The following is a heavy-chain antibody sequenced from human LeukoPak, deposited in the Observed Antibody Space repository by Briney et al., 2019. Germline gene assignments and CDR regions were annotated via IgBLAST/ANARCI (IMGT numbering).Heavy chain of an antibody. CDR2: IGTAGDT. Sequence: GGSLRLSCTASGFTFSSHDMHWVRQATGKGLEWVSTIGTAGDTYYPGSVKGRFTISRENAKNSLYLQMNILKAGDTAVYYCARGSSSSYSDNWYGSEYFRHWGQGTLVTVSS. D-gene: IGHD1-1*01. V-gene: IGHV3-13*01. CDR1: GFTFSSHD. J-gene: IGHJ1*01. CDR3: ARGSSSSYSDNWYGSEYFRH.